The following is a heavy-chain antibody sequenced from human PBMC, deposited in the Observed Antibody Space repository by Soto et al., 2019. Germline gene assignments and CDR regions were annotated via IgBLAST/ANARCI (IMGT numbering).Heavy chain of an antibody. CDR1: GFTVSSNY. CDR2: IYSGGST. V-gene: IGHV3-66*01. Sequence: GGSLRLSCAASGFTVSSNYMSWVRQAPGKGLEWVSVIYSGGSTYYADSVKGRFTISRHNSKNTLYLQMNSLRAEDTAVYYCARGAGDHYYYYGMDVWGQGTTVTVSS. CDR3: ARGAGDHYYYYGMDV. D-gene: IGHD7-27*01. J-gene: IGHJ6*02.